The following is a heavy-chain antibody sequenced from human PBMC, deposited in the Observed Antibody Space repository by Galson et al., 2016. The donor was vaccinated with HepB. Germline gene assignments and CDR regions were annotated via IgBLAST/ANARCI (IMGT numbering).Heavy chain of an antibody. D-gene: IGHD3-10*01. CDR3: ATSRESDESGSYDY. CDR1: GGSISSGGYY. J-gene: IGHJ4*02. CDR2: IYYSGRT. Sequence: TLSLTCTVSGGSISSGGYYWSWIRQHPGKGLEWIGYIYYSGRTYYNPSLKSRLTISLDTSKNQFSLKLNSVTVADTAIYYCATSRESDESGSYDYWGQGTLVTVSS. V-gene: IGHV4-31*03.